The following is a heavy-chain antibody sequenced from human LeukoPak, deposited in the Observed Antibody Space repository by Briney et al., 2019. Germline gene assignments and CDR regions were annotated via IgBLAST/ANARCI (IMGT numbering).Heavy chain of an antibody. V-gene: IGHV3-66*02. D-gene: IGHD4-17*01. CDR3: ARGPLDYGDYTFDY. CDR1: GFTVSSNY. Sequence: PGGSLRLSRAASGFTVSSNYMSWVRQAPGEGLEWASDIYSGGSTYYSDSVKGRFTISRDNSKNTLYLQMNSLRAEDTAVYYCARGPLDYGDYTFDYWGQGTLVTVSS. J-gene: IGHJ4*02. CDR2: IYSGGST.